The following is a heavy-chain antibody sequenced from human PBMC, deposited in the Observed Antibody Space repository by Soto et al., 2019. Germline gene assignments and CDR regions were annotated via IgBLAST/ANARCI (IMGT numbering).Heavy chain of an antibody. J-gene: IGHJ4*02. CDR1: GYPFTTYY. Sequence: HVQLVQSGTEVKKPGTSVRVSCMVSGYPFTTYYIHWVRQAPGQGLEWMGWIDPRSGGTVYEQKFQGRVTMTRDTSISTVYMDLSGLTSDDTALYYCATADYGSFPYWGQGSLVTVSS. CDR3: ATADYGSFPY. CDR2: IDPRSGGT. D-gene: IGHD1-26*01. V-gene: IGHV1-2*02.